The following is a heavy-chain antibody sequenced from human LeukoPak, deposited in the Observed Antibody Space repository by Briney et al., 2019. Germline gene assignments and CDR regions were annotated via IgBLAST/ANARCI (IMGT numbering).Heavy chain of an antibody. J-gene: IGHJ4*02. CDR3: ARASSLYDFWSGYTNHFDY. D-gene: IGHD3-3*01. CDR1: GYTFTSYD. V-gene: IGHV1-8*01. Sequence: VKVSCKASGYTFTSYDINWVRQATGQGLEWMGWMNPNSGNTGYAQKFQGRGTMTRNTSISTAYMELSSLRSEDTAVYYCARASSLYDFWSGYTNHFDYWGQGTLVTVSS. CDR2: MNPNSGNT.